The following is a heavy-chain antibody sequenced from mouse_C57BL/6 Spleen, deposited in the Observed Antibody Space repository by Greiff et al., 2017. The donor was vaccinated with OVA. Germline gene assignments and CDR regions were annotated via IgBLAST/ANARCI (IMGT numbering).Heavy chain of an antibody. Sequence: EVKLVESEGGLVQPGSSMKLSCTASGFTFSDYYMAWVRQVPEKGLEWVANINYDGSSTYYLDSLKGRFIISRDNAKNILYLQMSSLKSEDTATYYCARASYYYGSSHWYFDVWGTGTTVTVSS. V-gene: IGHV5-16*01. D-gene: IGHD1-1*01. CDR2: INYDGSST. CDR1: GFTFSDYY. CDR3: ARASYYYGSSHWYFDV. J-gene: IGHJ1*03.